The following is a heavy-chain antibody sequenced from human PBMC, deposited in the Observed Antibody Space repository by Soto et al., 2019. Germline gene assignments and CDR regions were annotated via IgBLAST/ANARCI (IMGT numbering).Heavy chain of an antibody. D-gene: IGHD2-8*01. V-gene: IGHV4-4*02. CDR3: ARRTWGMDV. J-gene: IGHJ6*02. CDR1: SGSIDTTNW. Sequence: QVQLQVSGPGLVKPSGTLSLTCAVSSGSIDTTNWWSWVRQPPGKGLEWIGEIFHSGNTYYNPSLASRVTISVDTSKNQFSLNLRSVTAADTAVYYCARRTWGMDVWGQGTTVTVSS. CDR2: IFHSGNT.